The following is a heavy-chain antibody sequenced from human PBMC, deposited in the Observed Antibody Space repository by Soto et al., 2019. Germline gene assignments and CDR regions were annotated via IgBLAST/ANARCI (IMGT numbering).Heavy chain of an antibody. Sequence: QVQLVESGGGVVQPGRSLRLSCAASEFPFSSYGMHWVRQAPGKGLEWVAVIWYDGSKKYYADSAKGRFTISRDNSKNTMYLQSNSMRHEDTALYYCARGATLYSGWSPRANYYAIAVGAKGPRSPSP. CDR3: ARGATLYSGWSPRANYYAIAV. CDR2: IWYDGSKK. V-gene: IGHV3-33*01. D-gene: IGHD6-19*01. J-gene: IGHJ6*02. CDR1: EFPFSSYG.